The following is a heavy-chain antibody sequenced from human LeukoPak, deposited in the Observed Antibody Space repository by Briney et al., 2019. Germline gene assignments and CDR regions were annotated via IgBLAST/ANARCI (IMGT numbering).Heavy chain of an antibody. CDR3: ARDSHYYDTSDPKYFLDF. CDR2: INQDGTEK. J-gene: IGHJ4*02. V-gene: IGHV3-7*01. Sequence: GALRLSCAASGFTFTTYWMTWVRQAPGKGLEWVANINQDGTEKYYVDSVKGRFTISRDNAKNSLYLQVDSLRAEDTAIYYCARDSHYYDTSDPKYFLDFWGQGTLVTVSS. D-gene: IGHD3-22*01. CDR1: GFTFTTYW.